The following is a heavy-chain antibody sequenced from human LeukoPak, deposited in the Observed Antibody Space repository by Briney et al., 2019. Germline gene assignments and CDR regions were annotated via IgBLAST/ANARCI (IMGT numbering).Heavy chain of an antibody. CDR3: ARDKYAGANWFDP. CDR2: IIPIFGTA. D-gene: IGHD3-10*01. J-gene: IGHJ5*02. Sequence: SVKVSCKASGGTFSSYAISWVRQAPGQGLEWMGGIIPIFGTANYAQKFQGRVTITTDESTSTAYMELSSLRSEDTAVYYCARDKYAGANWFDPLGQGTLVTVSS. V-gene: IGHV1-69*05. CDR1: GGTFSSYA.